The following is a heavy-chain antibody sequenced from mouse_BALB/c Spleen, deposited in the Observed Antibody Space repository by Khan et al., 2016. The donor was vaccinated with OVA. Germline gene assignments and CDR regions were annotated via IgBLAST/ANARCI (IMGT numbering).Heavy chain of an antibody. CDR1: GHTFTKFG. CDR3: AGTTCYSYVLDN. CDR2: INTYTGEP. Sequence: QIQLVQSGPEVKKPGETVKISCKASGHTFTKFGMNWVKQAPGKGLKWMGWINTYTGEPTYADDFNGRFAFSLDTSASTAYLQINNLKNEDTATYYCAGTTCYSYVLDNWGQGTSVTVSS. J-gene: IGHJ4*01. D-gene: IGHD3-1*01. V-gene: IGHV9-3-1*01.